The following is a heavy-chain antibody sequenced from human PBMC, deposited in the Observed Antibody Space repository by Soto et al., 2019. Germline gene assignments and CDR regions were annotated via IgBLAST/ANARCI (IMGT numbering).Heavy chain of an antibody. D-gene: IGHD3-16*01. CDR1: GYIVTGYY. V-gene: IGHV1-2*02. CDR2: INPNGGGT. Sequence: QENLVQSGAEVKRPGASVKVSCQASGYIVTGYYMHWVRQAPGRGLEWMGWINPNGGGTKYAEKFQGRVTMTRDTSINAAYLELKPVTSVDTAVYYCARSAFGVTIGIGRAFDIWGQGTQVTVSS. CDR3: ARSAFGVTIGIGRAFDI. J-gene: IGHJ3*02.